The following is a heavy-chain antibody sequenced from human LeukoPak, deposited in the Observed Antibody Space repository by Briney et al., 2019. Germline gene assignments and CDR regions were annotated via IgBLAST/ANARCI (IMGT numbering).Heavy chain of an antibody. CDR3: ARVLGRYTYGYRPTELYWYFDL. V-gene: IGHV4-61*02. CDR1: GGSISSGTYF. CDR2: IYTSGST. D-gene: IGHD5-18*01. Sequence: PSQTLSLTCTVSGGSISSGTYFWAWIRQPAGKGLEWIGRIYTSGSTNYNPSLKSRVTISVDKSKNQFSLKLSSVTAADTAVYYCARVLGRYTYGYRPTELYWYFDLWGRGTRVTVSS. J-gene: IGHJ2*01.